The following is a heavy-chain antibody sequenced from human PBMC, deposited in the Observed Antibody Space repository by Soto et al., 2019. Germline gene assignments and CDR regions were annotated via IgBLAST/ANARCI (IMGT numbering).Heavy chain of an antibody. Sequence: QVQLQQWGAGLLKPSETLSLTCAVYGGSFSNYYWSWIRQPPGKGLEWIGEINHSGSTNYNPSPKSRVTISVDTSKNQFSLKLSSVTAADTAVYYCRVYYYYYGMDVWGQGTTVTVSS. CDR1: GGSFSNYY. V-gene: IGHV4-34*01. J-gene: IGHJ6*02. CDR2: INHSGST. CDR3: RVYYYYYGMDV. D-gene: IGHD6-13*01.